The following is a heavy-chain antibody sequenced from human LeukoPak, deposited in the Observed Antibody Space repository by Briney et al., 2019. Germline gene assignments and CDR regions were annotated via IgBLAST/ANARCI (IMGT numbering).Heavy chain of an antibody. CDR2: ISGSGGST. J-gene: IGHJ4*02. Sequence: GGSLRLSCAASGFTFSSHAMSWVRQAPGKGLEWVSAISGSGGSTYYADSVKGRFTISRDNSKNTLYLQMNSLRAEDTALYYCAKTAERYGDYHWFDYWGQGTLVTVSS. CDR1: GFTFSSHA. V-gene: IGHV3-23*01. D-gene: IGHD4-17*01. CDR3: AKTAERYGDYHWFDY.